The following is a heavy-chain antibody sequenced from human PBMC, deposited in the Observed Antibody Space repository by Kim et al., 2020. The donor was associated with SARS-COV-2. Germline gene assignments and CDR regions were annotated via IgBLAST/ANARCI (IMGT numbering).Heavy chain of an antibody. V-gene: IGHV1-69*13. D-gene: IGHD5-12*01. J-gene: IGHJ2*01. Sequence: SVKVSCKASGGTFSSYAISWVRQAPGQGLEWMGGIIPIFGTANYAQKFQGRVTITADESTSTAYMELSSLRSEDTAVYYCAREREMATISDNWYFDLWGRGTLVTVSS. CDR3: AREREMATISDNWYFDL. CDR1: GGTFSSYA. CDR2: IIPIFGTA.